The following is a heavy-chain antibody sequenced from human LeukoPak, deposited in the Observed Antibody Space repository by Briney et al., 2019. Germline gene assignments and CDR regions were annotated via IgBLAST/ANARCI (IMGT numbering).Heavy chain of an antibody. CDR1: GFTFSSYA. D-gene: IGHD6-19*01. Sequence: GGSLRLCCAASGFTFSSYAMHWVRQAPGKGLEWVAVISYDGSNKYYADSVKGRFTISRDNSKNTLYLQMNSLRAEDTAVYYCARGISVAGTKRKGGAFDIWGQGTMVTVSS. CDR3: ARGISVAGTKRKGGAFDI. CDR2: ISYDGSNK. V-gene: IGHV3-30*04. J-gene: IGHJ3*02.